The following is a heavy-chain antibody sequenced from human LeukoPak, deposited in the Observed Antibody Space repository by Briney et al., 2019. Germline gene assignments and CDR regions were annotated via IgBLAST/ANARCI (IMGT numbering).Heavy chain of an antibody. D-gene: IGHD5-24*01. J-gene: IGHJ5*02. CDR2: IIPIFGTA. V-gene: IGHV1-69*13. CDR3: ARDNSVRDEAWWFNP. Sequence: SVKVSCKASRGTFSSYTISWVRQAPGQGLEWMGGIIPIFGTANYAQKFQGRVTITADESTSTAYMELSSLRSEDTAVYYCARDNSVRDEAWWFNPWGQGTLVTVSS. CDR1: RGTFSSYT.